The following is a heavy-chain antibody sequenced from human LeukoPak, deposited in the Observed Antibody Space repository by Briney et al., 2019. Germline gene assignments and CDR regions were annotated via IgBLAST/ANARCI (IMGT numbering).Heavy chain of an antibody. CDR2: ISDGGGSR. CDR1: GITLSNYC. Sequence: GGSLRLSCAVSGITLSNYCMSWVRQAPGKGLEWVAGISDGGGSRNYADSVKGRFTISRDNPKNTLYLQMNSLRAENTAVYFCAKRGVVIRAVINVGFQKEAYYFDYWGQGALVTVSS. CDR3: AKRGVVIRAVINVGFQKEAYYFDY. V-gene: IGHV3-23*01. J-gene: IGHJ4*02. D-gene: IGHD3-10*01.